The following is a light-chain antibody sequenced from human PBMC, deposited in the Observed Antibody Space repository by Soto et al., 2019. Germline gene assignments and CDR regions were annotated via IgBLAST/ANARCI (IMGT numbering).Light chain of an antibody. CDR1: QSVTSTY. CDR3: QQYGTSPYT. Sequence: IVLTQSPGTLSLSPGERATLSCRASQSVTSTYLAWYQQKPGQAPRLRIYGVSSRATGIPDRFSGSGSGTDFTLTISKLEPEDFAVYYCQQYGTSPYTFGQGTKLEIK. CDR2: GVS. V-gene: IGKV3-20*01. J-gene: IGKJ2*01.